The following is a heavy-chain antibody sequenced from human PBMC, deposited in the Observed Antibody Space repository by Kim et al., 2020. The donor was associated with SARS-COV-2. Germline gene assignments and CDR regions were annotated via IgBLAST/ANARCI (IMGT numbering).Heavy chain of an antibody. V-gene: IGHV3-74*01. CDR3: AINPYYYDSSGYYHEFDY. D-gene: IGHD3-22*01. Sequence: KGRFTISRDNAKNTLYLQMNSLRAEDTAVYYCAINPYYYDSSGYYHEFDYWGQGTLVTVSS. J-gene: IGHJ4*02.